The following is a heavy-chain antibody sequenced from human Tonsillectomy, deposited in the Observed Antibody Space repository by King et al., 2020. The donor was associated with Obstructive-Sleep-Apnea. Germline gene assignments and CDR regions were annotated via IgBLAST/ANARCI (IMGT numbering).Heavy chain of an antibody. CDR1: GFTFSSYA. CDR2: ISGSGGNT. D-gene: IGHD3-22*01. CDR3: AKDGDDNSGYCPYYFDY. V-gene: IGHV3-23*04. J-gene: IGHJ4*02. Sequence: VQLVESGGGLVQPGGSLRLSCAVSGFTFSSYAMSWVRQAPGKGLEWVSAISGSGGNTYYADSVKGRFTISRDNSKNTLYLQMNSLRAEDTAVNYCAKDGDDNSGYCPYYFDYWGQGTLVTVSS.